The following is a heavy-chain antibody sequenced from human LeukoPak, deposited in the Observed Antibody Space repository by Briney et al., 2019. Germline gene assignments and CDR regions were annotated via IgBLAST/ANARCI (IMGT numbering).Heavy chain of an antibody. J-gene: IGHJ4*01. D-gene: IGHD3-10*01. CDR3: ATRESSMARSH. Sequence: GGSLRLSCAASGLIFSDYWMNWVRQVPGKGLEWVANINEDGSAQDYVDSVRGRFAISRDNAKTSLYPQMNSLRVEDTAIYYCATRESSMARSHWGHGTLVTVSS. CDR2: INEDGSAQ. V-gene: IGHV3-7*01. CDR1: GLIFSDYW.